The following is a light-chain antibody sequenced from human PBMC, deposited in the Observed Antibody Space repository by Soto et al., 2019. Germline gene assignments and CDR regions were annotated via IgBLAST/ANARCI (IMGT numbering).Light chain of an antibody. V-gene: IGLV1-40*01. CDR1: SSNIGAGYD. J-gene: IGLJ1*01. CDR3: QSYDSSRSPLYV. CDR2: ANN. Sequence: QSVLTQPPSVSGSPGQRGSISCTCSSSNIGAGYDVHWYQHLPGTAPKLLIYANNNRPSGVPDRFSGSKSGTSASLAITGLQAEDEADYYCQSYDSSRSPLYVFGTGTKVTVL.